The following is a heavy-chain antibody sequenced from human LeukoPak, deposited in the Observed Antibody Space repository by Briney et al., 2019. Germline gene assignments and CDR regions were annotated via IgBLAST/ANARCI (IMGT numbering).Heavy chain of an antibody. D-gene: IGHD6-19*01. CDR1: GFTFSAFW. CDR3: ARDRRIAVAGNFDY. J-gene: IGHJ4*02. V-gene: IGHV3-7*01. CDR2: INQDGSEK. Sequence: GGSLRLSCTASGFTFSAFWMNWVRQAPGKGLEWVANINQDGSEKYYVDSVKGRFTISRDNAKNSLYLQMNSLRAEDTAVYYCARDRRIAVAGNFDYWGRGTLVTVSS.